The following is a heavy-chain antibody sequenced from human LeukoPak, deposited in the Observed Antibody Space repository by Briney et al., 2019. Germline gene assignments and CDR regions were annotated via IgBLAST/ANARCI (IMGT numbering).Heavy chain of an antibody. CDR1: GFTFSSCW. CDR2: IKQDGSEN. J-gene: IGHJ3*01. D-gene: IGHD3-22*01. V-gene: IGHV3-7*05. CDR3: ATSLTTASDTSAYGAFDV. Sequence: PGESLRLPCAASGFTFSSCWMSWVRRAPGKGLEWVANIKQDGSENYYVDSVKGRFAISRDNAKNSLYLQMNSLRAEDTAVYYCATSLTTASDTSAYGAFDVWGQGTMVTVSS.